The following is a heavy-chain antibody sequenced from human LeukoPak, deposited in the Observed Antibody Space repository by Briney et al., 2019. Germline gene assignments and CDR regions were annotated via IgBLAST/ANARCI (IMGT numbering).Heavy chain of an antibody. J-gene: IGHJ4*02. Sequence: SETLSLTCTVSGGSISSSSYCWGWIRQPPGKGLEWIGSVYHSGSTYYSPSLGGRVTISIDTSRNKFSLKLNSVTAADTAFYFCARDGLVVPKYWGQGILVTVSS. V-gene: IGHV4-39*07. CDR1: GGSISSSSYC. D-gene: IGHD2-2*01. CDR2: VYHSGST. CDR3: ARDGLVVPKY.